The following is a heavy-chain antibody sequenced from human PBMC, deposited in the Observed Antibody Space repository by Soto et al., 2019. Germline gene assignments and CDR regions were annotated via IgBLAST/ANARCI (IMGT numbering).Heavy chain of an antibody. CDR1: GGSISSGNHY. CDR2: IYYSGST. J-gene: IGHJ5*02. V-gene: IGHV4-39*01. Sequence: SETLSLTCTVSGGSISSGNHYWSWIRQPPGKGLEWIGSIYYSGSTYYNPSLKSRVTISVDTSKNQFSLKLSSVTAADTAVYYCASPKIAFYNWFDPWGQGTLVTVSS. CDR3: ASPKIAFYNWFDP. D-gene: IGHD3-3*02.